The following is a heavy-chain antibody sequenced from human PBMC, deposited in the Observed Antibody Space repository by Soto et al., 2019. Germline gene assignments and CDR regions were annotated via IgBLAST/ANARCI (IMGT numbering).Heavy chain of an antibody. Sequence: GGSLRLSCAASGFTFSSYAMHWVRQAPGKGLEYVSVITSNGGNTDYASSVKGRFTISRDNSKNTLYLQMGSLRAEDMAVYYCARRIPFGYGLDFRAQGTTVTVSS. CDR2: ITSNGGNT. CDR3: ARRIPFGYGLDF. J-gene: IGHJ6*02. V-gene: IGHV3-64*01. CDR1: GFTFSSYA. D-gene: IGHD2-21*01.